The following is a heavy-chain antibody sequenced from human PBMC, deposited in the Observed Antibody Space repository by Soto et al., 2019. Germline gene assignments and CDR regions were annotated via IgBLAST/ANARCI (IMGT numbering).Heavy chain of an antibody. CDR1: GFSFSSYS. CDR2: IGVASSYI. V-gene: IGHV3-21*01. J-gene: IGHJ4*02. CDR3: AREVTAAGTAAGSTYFDY. Sequence: EVQLVESGGGLVKPGGSLRLSCAGSGFSFSSYSMDWVRQAPGKGLEWVSAIGVASSYIYYADSVKGRFTISRDNTKNSLLLQMNGLRAEDTAVYYCAREVTAAGTAAGSTYFDYWGQGTLVSVSS. D-gene: IGHD6-13*01.